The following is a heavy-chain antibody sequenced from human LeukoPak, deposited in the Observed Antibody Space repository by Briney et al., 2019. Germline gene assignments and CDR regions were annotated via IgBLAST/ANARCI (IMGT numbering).Heavy chain of an antibody. CDR2: MSNSGST. V-gene: IGHV4-59*02. Sequence: SETLSLNCTVSGVSVSSYYWSWLRQPPGKGLEWIAYMSNSGSTNYHPSLKSRVSISGHTSKNQFSLKLNSVTADDTAVFYCARELKVGNTGYYFDYWGQGILVTVSS. CDR1: GVSVSSYY. J-gene: IGHJ4*02. D-gene: IGHD4-23*01. CDR3: ARELKVGNTGYYFDY.